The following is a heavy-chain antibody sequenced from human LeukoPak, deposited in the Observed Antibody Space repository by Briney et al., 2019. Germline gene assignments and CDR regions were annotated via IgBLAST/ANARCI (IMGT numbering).Heavy chain of an antibody. CDR3: ARASSYSSSWYPWYFDL. D-gene: IGHD6-13*01. V-gene: IGHV4-59*01. CDR1: GGSISSYY. Sequence: PSETLSLTCTVSGGSISSYYWSWIWQPPGKGLEWIGYIYYSGSTNYNPSLKSRVTISVDTSKNQFSLKLSSVTAADTAVYYCARASSYSSSWYPWYFDLWGRGTLVTVSS. J-gene: IGHJ2*01. CDR2: IYYSGST.